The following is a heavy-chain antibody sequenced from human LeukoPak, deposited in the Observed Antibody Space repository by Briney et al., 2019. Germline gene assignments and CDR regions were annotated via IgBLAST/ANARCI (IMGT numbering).Heavy chain of an antibody. Sequence: SETLSLTCTVSGGSISSYCWSWIRQPPGKGLEWIGYIYYSGSTNYNPSLKSRVTISVDTSKNQFSLKLSSVTAADTAVYYCARLVATSSWFDPWGQGTLVTVSS. CDR3: ARLVATSSWFDP. D-gene: IGHD5-12*01. CDR2: IYYSGST. J-gene: IGHJ5*02. CDR1: GGSISSYC. V-gene: IGHV4-59*08.